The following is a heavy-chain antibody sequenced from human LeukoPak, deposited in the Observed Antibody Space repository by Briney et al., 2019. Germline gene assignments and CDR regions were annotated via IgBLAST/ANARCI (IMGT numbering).Heavy chain of an antibody. CDR3: ARPYYYESSGFYFDY. J-gene: IGHJ4*02. CDR1: GGTFNSYA. D-gene: IGHD3-22*01. V-gene: IGHV1-69*13. Sequence: ASVKVSCKASGGTFNSYAISWVRQAPGLGLEWMGGIIPIFATGNYAQKFQGRVTITADESTSTTNMELSRLRSEDTAVYYCARPYYYESSGFYFDYWGQGALVTVSS. CDR2: IIPIFATG.